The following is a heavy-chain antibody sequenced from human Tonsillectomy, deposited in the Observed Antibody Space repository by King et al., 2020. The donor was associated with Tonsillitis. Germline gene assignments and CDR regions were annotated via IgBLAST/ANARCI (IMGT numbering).Heavy chain of an antibody. J-gene: IGHJ3*02. CDR2: ISYDGSNK. V-gene: IGHV3-30*04. D-gene: IGHD3-9*01. CDR1: GFTFSSYA. Sequence: HVQLVESGGGVVQPGRSLRLSCAASGFTFSSYAMHWVRQAPGKGLEWVAVISYDGSNKYYADSVKGRFTISRDNSKNTLYLQMNSLRAEDTAVYYCARESPYSRYFDRGDAFDIWGQGTMVTVSS. CDR3: ARESPYSRYFDRGDAFDI.